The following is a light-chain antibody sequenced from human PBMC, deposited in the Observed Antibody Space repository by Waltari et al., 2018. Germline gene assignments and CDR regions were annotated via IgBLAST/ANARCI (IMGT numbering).Light chain of an antibody. CDR1: QSVSSY. Sequence: EIVLTLSPDTLSLSPGERATLSCRASQSVSSYLAWYQQKPGQAPRLLIYDASNRATGIPARFSGSGSGTDFTLTISSLEPEDFAVYYCQQRSNWPPLTFGGGTKVEIK. CDR3: QQRSNWPPLT. J-gene: IGKJ4*01. CDR2: DAS. V-gene: IGKV3-11*01.